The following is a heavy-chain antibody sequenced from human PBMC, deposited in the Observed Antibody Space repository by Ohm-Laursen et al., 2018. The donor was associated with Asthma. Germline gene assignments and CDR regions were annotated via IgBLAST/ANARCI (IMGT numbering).Heavy chain of an antibody. V-gene: IGHV4-59*02. CDR3: ARLDWALSVFDL. CDR1: GGSVSGYY. CDR2: MHSSGGA. J-gene: IGHJ5*02. Sequence: SDTLSLTCAVSGGSVSGYYWSWIRQPPGGGLDWIAYMHSSGGANYNPSLQSRVTLSVDTSNNRVSLRLSFVTAADTALYFCARLDWALSVFDLWGQGALVTVAS. D-gene: IGHD3-9*01.